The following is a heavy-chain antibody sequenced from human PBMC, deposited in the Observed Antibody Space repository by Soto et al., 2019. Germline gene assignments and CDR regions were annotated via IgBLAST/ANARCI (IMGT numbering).Heavy chain of an antibody. Sequence: SETLSLTCAVSGCSISSGGYSWSWIRQPPGKGLEWIGYIYHSGSTYYNPSLKSRVTISVDRSKNQFSLKLSSVTAADTAVYYCARASGYCSGGSCPVGWFDPWGQGTLVTVSS. CDR2: IYHSGST. D-gene: IGHD2-15*01. CDR1: GCSISSGGYS. CDR3: ARASGYCSGGSCPVGWFDP. J-gene: IGHJ5*02. V-gene: IGHV4-30-2*01.